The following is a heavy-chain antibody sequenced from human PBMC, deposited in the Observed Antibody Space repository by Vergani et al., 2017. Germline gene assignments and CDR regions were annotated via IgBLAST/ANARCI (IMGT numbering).Heavy chain of an antibody. D-gene: IGHD1-26*01. CDR3: ARELWEITDHDYYYYCMDV. V-gene: IGHV1-2*02. CDR2: INPNSGGT. CDR1: GYTFTGYY. Sequence: QVQLVQSGAEVKKPGASVKVSCKASGYTFTGYYMHWVRQAPGQGLEWRGWINPNSGGTNYAQKFQGRVTMTRDTSISTAYMELSRLRSDATAVYYCARELWEITDHDYYYYCMDVWGQGTTVTVSS. J-gene: IGHJ6*02.